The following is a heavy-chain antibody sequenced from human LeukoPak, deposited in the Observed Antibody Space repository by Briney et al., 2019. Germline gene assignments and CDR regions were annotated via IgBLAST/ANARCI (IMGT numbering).Heavy chain of an antibody. J-gene: IGHJ4*02. Sequence: ASVKVSCKASGYTFTSYGISWVRQAPGQGLEWMGWISAYNGNTNYAQKLQGRVTMTTDTSTSTAYMELRSLRSDDTAVYYCAKGPKYDFWSGTRDYYFDYWGQGTLVTVPS. CDR3: AKGPKYDFWSGTRDYYFDY. CDR1: GYTFTSYG. V-gene: IGHV1-18*01. D-gene: IGHD3-3*01. CDR2: ISAYNGNT.